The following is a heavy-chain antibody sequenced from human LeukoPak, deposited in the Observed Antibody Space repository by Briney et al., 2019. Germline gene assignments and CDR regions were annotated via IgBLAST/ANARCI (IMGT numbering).Heavy chain of an antibody. CDR2: INGDGETT. D-gene: IGHD6-6*01. J-gene: IGHJ4*02. Sequence: GGSLRLSCVASGFTFGDYRMHWVRQTPGKGLVWVSRINGDGETTDYADSVKGRFAISRDSDTLYLQMSGLSVEDTAVYYCSRSRYSSSSGGIDYWGQGTMVTVSS. CDR1: GFTFGDYR. V-gene: IGHV3-74*01. CDR3: SRSRYSSSSGGIDY.